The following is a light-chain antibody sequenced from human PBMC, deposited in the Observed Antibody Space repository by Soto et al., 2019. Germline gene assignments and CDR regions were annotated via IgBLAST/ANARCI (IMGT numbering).Light chain of an antibody. J-gene: IGLJ1*01. CDR3: SSYTSSSTYV. Sequence: QSARSQPASVSGSPGQSITISCTGTSSDVGGYNYVSWYQQHPGKAPELMIYEVSNRPSGVSNRFSGSKSGNTASLTISGLQAEEEADYYCSSYTSSSTYVFGTGTKVTVL. CDR2: EVS. CDR1: SSDVGGYNY. V-gene: IGLV2-14*01.